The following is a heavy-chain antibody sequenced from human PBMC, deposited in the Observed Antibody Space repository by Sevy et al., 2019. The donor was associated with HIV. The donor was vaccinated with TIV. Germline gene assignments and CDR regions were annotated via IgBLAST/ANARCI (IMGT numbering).Heavy chain of an antibody. Sequence: SETLSLTCTVSGGSISSGDYYWRWIRQPPGKGLEWIGYIYYSGSTYYNPSLKSRVTISVDTSKNQFSLKLSSVTAAVTAVYYCARDYYDSSGYFATGYGMDVWGQGTTVTVSS. CDR2: IYYSGST. CDR3: ARDYYDSSGYFATGYGMDV. V-gene: IGHV4-30-4*01. D-gene: IGHD3-22*01. J-gene: IGHJ6*02. CDR1: GGSISSGDYY.